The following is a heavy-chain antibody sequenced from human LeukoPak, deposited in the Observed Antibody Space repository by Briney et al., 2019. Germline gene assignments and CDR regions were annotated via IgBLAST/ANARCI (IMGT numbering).Heavy chain of an antibody. CDR3: ARGYSGYLR. V-gene: IGHV3-23*01. Sequence: GRSLRLSCAASGFTVSSYAMSCVRRAPGKWRECVSAISGSGGSTSYADSVTGRFTISRDNSKNTPCLQMNSLRADDTAVYYSARGYSGYLRWGQGTLVTVSS. J-gene: IGHJ4*02. CDR1: GFTVSSYA. D-gene: IGHD5-12*01. CDR2: ISGSGGST.